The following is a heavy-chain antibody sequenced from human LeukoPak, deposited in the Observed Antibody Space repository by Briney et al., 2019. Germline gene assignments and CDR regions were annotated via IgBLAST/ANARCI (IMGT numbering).Heavy chain of an antibody. CDR2: INTNTGNP. D-gene: IGHD3-10*01. CDR3: ARQWFGELGNWFDP. V-gene: IGHV7-4-1*02. J-gene: IGHJ5*02. Sequence: ASVKVSCKASGYTFTSYAMNWVRQTPGQGLEWMGWINTNTGNPTYAQGFTGRFVFSLDTSVSTAYLQISSLKAEDTAVYYCARQWFGELGNWFDPWGXXTXVTVSS. CDR1: GYTFTSYA.